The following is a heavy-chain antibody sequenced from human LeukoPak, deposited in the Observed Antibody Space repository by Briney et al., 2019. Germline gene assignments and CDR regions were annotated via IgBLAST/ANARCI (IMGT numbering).Heavy chain of an antibody. Sequence: GGSLRLSCAASGFTFSSYGMHWVRQAPGKGLEWVAVISYDGSNKYYADSVKGRFTISRDNSKNTLYLQMNSLRAEDTAVYYCARETNSEWTHFDYWGQGTLVTASS. CDR1: GFTFSSYG. CDR2: ISYDGSNK. V-gene: IGHV3-30*03. J-gene: IGHJ4*02. CDR3: ARETNSEWTHFDY. D-gene: IGHD3-3*01.